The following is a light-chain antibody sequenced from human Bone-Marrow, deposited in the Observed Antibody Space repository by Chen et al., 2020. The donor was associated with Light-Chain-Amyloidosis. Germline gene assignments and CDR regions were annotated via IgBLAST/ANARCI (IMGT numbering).Light chain of an antibody. Sequence: SYELTQPPSVSVSPGQTARITCSGDDLPTKYAYWYQQKPGQAPVLVIHRDTERPSGISERFSGSSSGTTATLTISGVQAEDDADYHCQSADSSGTYEVIFGVGTKLTVL. CDR2: RDT. V-gene: IGLV3-25*03. CDR3: QSADSSGTYEVI. CDR1: DLPTKY. J-gene: IGLJ2*01.